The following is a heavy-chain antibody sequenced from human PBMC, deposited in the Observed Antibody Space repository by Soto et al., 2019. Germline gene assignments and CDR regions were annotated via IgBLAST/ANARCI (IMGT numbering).Heavy chain of an antibody. Sequence: EVQLLESGGGLVQPGGSLRLSCAASGFTFSSYAMSWVRQAPGKGLEWVSAISGSGGSTYYADSVKGRFTISRDNSKNTLYLKMNGLKAEDTAVYYCAKARRGFNWKDVGGFDYWGQGAMVTDSS. V-gene: IGHV3-23*01. D-gene: IGHD1-20*01. CDR3: AKARRGFNWKDVGGFDY. CDR1: GFTFSSYA. CDR2: ISGSGGST. J-gene: IGHJ4*02.